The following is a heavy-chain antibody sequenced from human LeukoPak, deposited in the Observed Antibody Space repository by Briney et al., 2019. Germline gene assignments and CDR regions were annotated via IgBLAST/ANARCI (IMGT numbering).Heavy chain of an antibody. CDR2: ISSSSSYI. D-gene: IGHD6-13*01. CDR1: GFTFSSYS. Sequence: GGSLRLFCAASGFTFSSYSMNWVRQAPGKGLEWVSSISSSSSYIYYADSVKGRFTISRDNAKNSLYLQMNSLRAEDTAVYYCAREDGGIAAAGLDNWGQGTLVTVSS. CDR3: AREDGGIAAAGLDN. V-gene: IGHV3-21*01. J-gene: IGHJ4*02.